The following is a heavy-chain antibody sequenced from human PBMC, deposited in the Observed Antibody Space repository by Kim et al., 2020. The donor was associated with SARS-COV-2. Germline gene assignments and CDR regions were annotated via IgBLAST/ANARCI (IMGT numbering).Heavy chain of an antibody. V-gene: IGHV3-74*01. CDR3: ARGSILEYGDHTPSIVFEI. Sequence: GGSLRLSCAASGFTFSTYWMHWVRQAPGKGLVWVSRINSDGSPTNHADSVKSRFTISRDNAMNTLDLQMHGLRAEDTAIYYCARGSILEYGDHTPSIVFEIGRPRTMVTVSS. CDR1: GFTFSTYW. D-gene: IGHD4-17*01. CDR2: INSDGSPT. J-gene: IGHJ3*02.